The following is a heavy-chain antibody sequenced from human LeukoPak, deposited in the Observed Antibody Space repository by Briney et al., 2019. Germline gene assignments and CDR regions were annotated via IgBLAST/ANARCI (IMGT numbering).Heavy chain of an antibody. V-gene: IGHV3-23*01. J-gene: IGHJ4*02. CDR2: ISGSGGST. CDR3: AKASPYYDFWSGYSYYFDY. CDR1: GFTFSSYA. D-gene: IGHD3-3*01. Sequence: GGSLRLSCAASGFTFSSYAMSWVRQTPGKGLEWVSAISGSGGSTYYADSVKGRFIISRDNSKNTLYLQMNSLRAEDTAVYYCAKASPYYDFWSGYSYYFDYWGQGTLVTVSS.